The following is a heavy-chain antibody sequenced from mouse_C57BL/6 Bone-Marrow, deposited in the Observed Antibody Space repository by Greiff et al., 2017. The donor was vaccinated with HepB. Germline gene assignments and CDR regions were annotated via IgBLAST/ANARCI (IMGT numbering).Heavy chain of an antibody. CDR2: ISYSGST. Sequence: DVQLVESGPGMVKPSQSLSLTCTVTGYSITSGYDWHWIRHFPGNKLEWMGYISYSGSTNYNPSLKSRISITHDTSKNHFFLKLNSVTTEDTATYYCARRGNSNWYFDVWGTGTTVTVSS. J-gene: IGHJ1*03. CDR1: GYSITSGYD. V-gene: IGHV3-1*01. CDR3: ARRGNSNWYFDV.